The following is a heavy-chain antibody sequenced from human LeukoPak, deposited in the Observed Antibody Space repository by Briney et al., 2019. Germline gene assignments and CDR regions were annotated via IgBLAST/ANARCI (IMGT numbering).Heavy chain of an antibody. V-gene: IGHV4-31*03. CDR1: GGSVTSGYYY. CDR2: IHPSGIT. Sequence: SQTLSLTCTVSGGSVTSGYYYWTWIRQYPGKGLEWIGYIHPSGITYYNPSLESRVTMSLDTSQNQFSLELTPVTAADTAIYYCSRGQDAFKTGYWGQGTLVTVSS. D-gene: IGHD5-24*01. J-gene: IGHJ4*02. CDR3: SRGQDAFKTGY.